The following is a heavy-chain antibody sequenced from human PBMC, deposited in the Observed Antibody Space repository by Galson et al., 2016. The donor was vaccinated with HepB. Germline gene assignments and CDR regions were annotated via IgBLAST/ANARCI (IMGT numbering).Heavy chain of an antibody. J-gene: IGHJ5*02. V-gene: IGHV1-69*04. Sequence: SVKVSCKASGYTFTDYYMHWVRQAPGQGLEWMGRIIPILGIANYAQKFQGRVTITADKSTSTAYMELSSLRSEDTAVYYCARGGGIFAYNWFDPWGQGTLVTVSS. D-gene: IGHD3-3*01. CDR2: IIPILGIA. CDR3: ARGGGIFAYNWFDP. CDR1: GYTFTDYY.